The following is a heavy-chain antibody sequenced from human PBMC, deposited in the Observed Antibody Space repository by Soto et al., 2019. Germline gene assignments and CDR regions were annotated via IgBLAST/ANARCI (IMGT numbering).Heavy chain of an antibody. V-gene: IGHV3-74*03. J-gene: IGHJ5*02. CDR2: IRFDGSIT. CDR1: GFTVSGSW. CDR3: VRSDWLDP. Sequence: PGGSLRLSCTASGFTVSGSWMHWVRQAPGKGLVWVSRIRFDGSITAYADFVKGRFTISRDTAKNTVYLQMNSLTAEDTAVYYCVRSDWLDPWGQGTLVTVSS.